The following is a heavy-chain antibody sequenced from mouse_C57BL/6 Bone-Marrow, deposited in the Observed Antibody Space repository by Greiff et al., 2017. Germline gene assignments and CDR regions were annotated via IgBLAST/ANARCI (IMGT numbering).Heavy chain of an antibody. V-gene: IGHV5-6*01. CDR3: ARRGTTVVARAMDY. Sequence: EVHLVESGGDLVKPGGSLKLSCAASGFTFSSYGMSWVRQTPDKRLEWVATISSGGSYTYYPDSVKGRFTISRDNAKNTLYLQMSSRKSEETAMYYCARRGTTVVARAMDYWGQGTSVTVSA. J-gene: IGHJ4*01. D-gene: IGHD1-1*01. CDR2: ISSGGSYT. CDR1: GFTFSSYG.